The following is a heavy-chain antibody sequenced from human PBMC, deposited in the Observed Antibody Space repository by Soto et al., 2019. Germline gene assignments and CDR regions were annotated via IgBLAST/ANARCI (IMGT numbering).Heavy chain of an antibody. Sequence: QITLKESGPPLVKPTQTLTLTCTFSGFSLSTSRVGVGWIRQPPGKALEWLALIYWDDDKRYSPSLKTRLTITTGPSTTQVGLTLTTMDPAATATYYRAPSRIFGDYLYYVASWGQGTLVTVSS. V-gene: IGHV2-5*02. D-gene: IGHD4-17*01. CDR2: IYWDDDK. CDR3: APSRIFGDYLYYVAS. J-gene: IGHJ4*02. CDR1: GFSLSTSRVG.